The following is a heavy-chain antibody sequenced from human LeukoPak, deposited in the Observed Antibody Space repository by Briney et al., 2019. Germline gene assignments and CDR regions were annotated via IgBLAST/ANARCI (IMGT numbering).Heavy chain of an antibody. CDR1: GFTFADHT. J-gene: IGHJ3*02. CDR3: AKGNWGNPFDI. V-gene: IGHV3-9*01. Sequence: PGRSLRLSCAASGFTFADHTMHWVRQLPGMGLEWVSGITWNSDSTDYADSVKGRFTISRDNAKNSLYLEMNSLRADDTALYYCAKGNWGNPFDIWGQGTMVTVFS. D-gene: IGHD7-27*01. CDR2: ITWNSDST.